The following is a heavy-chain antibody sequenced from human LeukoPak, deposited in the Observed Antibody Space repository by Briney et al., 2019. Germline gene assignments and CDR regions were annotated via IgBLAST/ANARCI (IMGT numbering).Heavy chain of an antibody. V-gene: IGHV1-69*04. CDR2: IIPILGIA. J-gene: IGHJ4*02. CDR3: ARNGGNWDFDY. Sequence: SVKVSCKASGGTFSSYAISWVRQAPGQGLEWMGRIIPILGIANYAQKFQGRVTITADKSTSTAYMELSSLRSEDTAVYYCARNGGNWDFDYWGQGTLVTVSS. CDR1: GGTFSSYA. D-gene: IGHD1-1*01.